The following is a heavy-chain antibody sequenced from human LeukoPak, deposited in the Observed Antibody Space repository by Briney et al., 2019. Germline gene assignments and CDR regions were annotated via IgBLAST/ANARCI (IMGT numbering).Heavy chain of an antibody. Sequence: GGSLRLSCAASGFTFSSYSMNWVRQAPGKGLEWVSSISSSSIYMYYADSVKGRFTISRDNVQNSLYLQMNSLRADDTAVYYCARDSSGYYSPYFFDYWGQGTLVTVSS. CDR3: ARDSSGYYSPYFFDY. D-gene: IGHD3-22*01. J-gene: IGHJ4*02. CDR2: ISSSSIYM. CDR1: GFTFSSYS. V-gene: IGHV3-21*01.